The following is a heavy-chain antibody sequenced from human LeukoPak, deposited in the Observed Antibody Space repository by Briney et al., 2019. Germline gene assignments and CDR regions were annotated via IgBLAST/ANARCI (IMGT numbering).Heavy chain of an antibody. Sequence: GGSLRLSCAASGFTFSSYWMSWVRQAPGKGLEWVANIKQDGSEKYYVDSVKGRFTISRDNAKNSLFLRMNSLRAEDTAVYYCARVAAMTGTVFDYWGQGILVTVSS. CDR1: GFTFSSYW. V-gene: IGHV3-7*01. CDR2: IKQDGSEK. CDR3: ARVAAMTGTVFDY. D-gene: IGHD6-19*01. J-gene: IGHJ4*02.